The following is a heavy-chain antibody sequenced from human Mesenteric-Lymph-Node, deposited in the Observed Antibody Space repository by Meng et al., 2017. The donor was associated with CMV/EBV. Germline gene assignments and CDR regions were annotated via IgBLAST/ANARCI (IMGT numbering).Heavy chain of an antibody. Sequence: ASVKVSCKASGYTFTSYGINWVRQAPGQGLEWMGWISAYNGKTNYAQKLQGRVTMTTDPSTSTAYMELRSMRSDDTAVYYCARCGGDCYSGDGGVDYWGQGTLVTVSS. V-gene: IGHV1-18*01. CDR1: GYTFTSYG. D-gene: IGHD2-21*01. CDR2: ISAYNGKT. CDR3: ARCGGDCYSGDGGVDY. J-gene: IGHJ4*02.